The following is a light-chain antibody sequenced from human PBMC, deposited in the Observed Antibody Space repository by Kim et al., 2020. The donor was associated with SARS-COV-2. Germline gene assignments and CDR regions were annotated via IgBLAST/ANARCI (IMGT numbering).Light chain of an antibody. J-gene: IGLJ1*01. CDR1: KLGDKY. CDR2: QDS. V-gene: IGLV3-1*01. CDR3: QAWDSSTYV. Sequence: MSPRQKASTTCSGDKLGDKYACWYQQKPGQSPVLVIYQDSKRPSGIPERFSGSNSGNTATLTISGTQAMDEADYYCQAWDSSTYVFGTGTKVTVL.